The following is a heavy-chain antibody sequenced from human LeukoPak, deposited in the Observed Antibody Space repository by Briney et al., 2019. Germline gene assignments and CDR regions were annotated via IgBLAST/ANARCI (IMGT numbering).Heavy chain of an antibody. Sequence: GGSLRLSCAASGFTFSTSWMHWVRQAPGKGLEWVAVISYDGSNKYYADSVKGRFTISRDNSKNTLYLQMNSLRAEDTAVYYCAKTRYSSGWFFDYWGQGTLVTVSS. CDR3: AKTRYSSGWFFDY. V-gene: IGHV3-30*18. CDR2: ISYDGSNK. CDR1: GFTFSTSW. D-gene: IGHD6-19*01. J-gene: IGHJ4*02.